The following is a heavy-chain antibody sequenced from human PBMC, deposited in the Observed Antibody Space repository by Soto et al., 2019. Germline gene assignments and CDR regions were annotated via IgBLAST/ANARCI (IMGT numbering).Heavy chain of an antibody. CDR2: IIPILGIA. J-gene: IGHJ4*02. D-gene: IGHD2-2*01. CDR3: ARERYCSSTSCYSFDY. V-gene: IGHV1-69*08. CDR1: GGTFSSYT. Sequence: QVQLVQSGAEVKKPGSSVKVSCKASGGTFSSYTISWVRQAPGQGLEWMGRIIPILGIANYAQKFQGRVTITADKSTSTAYMELSSLISEDTAVYYCARERYCSSTSCYSFDYWGQGTLVTVSS.